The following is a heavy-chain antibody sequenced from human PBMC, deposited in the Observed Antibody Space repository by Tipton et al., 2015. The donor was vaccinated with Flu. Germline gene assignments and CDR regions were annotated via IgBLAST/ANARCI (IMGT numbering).Heavy chain of an antibody. D-gene: IGHD1-26*01. V-gene: IGHV4-39*07. Sequence: TLSLTCTVSGGSISSSTYYWGWIRQPPGKGLEWIGCIYYSGSSYYNPSLKSRVTISLDTSKNQFSLTLSSVTAADTAVYYCARALRGPVGATLGYWGQGTLVTVSS. CDR3: ARALRGPVGATLGY. J-gene: IGHJ4*02. CDR1: GGSISSSTYY. CDR2: IYYSGSS.